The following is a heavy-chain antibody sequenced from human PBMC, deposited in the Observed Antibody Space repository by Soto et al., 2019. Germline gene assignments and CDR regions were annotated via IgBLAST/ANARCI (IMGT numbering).Heavy chain of an antibody. CDR3: ARTLTVPAAPFFDY. CDR1: GFTFSSYA. J-gene: IGHJ4*02. D-gene: IGHD2-2*01. CDR2: ISYDGSNK. Sequence: GGSLRLSCAASGFTFSSYAMHWVRQAPGKGLEWVAVISYDGSNKYYADSVKGRFTISRDNSKNTLYLQMNSLRAEDTAVYYCARTLTVPAAPFFDYWGQGTLVTVSS. V-gene: IGHV3-30-3*01.